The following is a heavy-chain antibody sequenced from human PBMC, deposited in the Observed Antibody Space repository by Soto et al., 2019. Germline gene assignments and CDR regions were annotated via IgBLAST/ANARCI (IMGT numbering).Heavy chain of an antibody. CDR2: INANSGGK. D-gene: IGHD2-21*02. CDR1: GYTFIDYY. V-gene: IGHV1-2*04. CDR3: ARGPVTAWDNWFDL. Sequence: QVQLVQSGAEVKKPGASVKVSCKTSGYTFIDYYIHWVRQAPGQGLEWMGWINANSGGKNYAQNFQGWVTLTRDTSISKAYMELNTDDTAVYYCARGPVTAWDNWFDLWGQGTLVTVSS. J-gene: IGHJ5*02.